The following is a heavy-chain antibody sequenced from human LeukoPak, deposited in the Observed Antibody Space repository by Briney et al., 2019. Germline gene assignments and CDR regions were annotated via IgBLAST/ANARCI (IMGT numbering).Heavy chain of an antibody. Sequence: GRSLRLSCAASGFTFSSYGMHWVRQAPGKGLEWVAVISYDGSNKNYADSVKGRFTISRDNSKNTLYLQMNSLRAEDTAVYYCAKGRWSGYGMDVWGKGNTVTVSS. CDR2: ISYDGSNK. J-gene: IGHJ6*04. V-gene: IGHV3-30*18. CDR1: GFTFSSYG. CDR3: AKGRWSGYGMDV. D-gene: IGHD6-13*01.